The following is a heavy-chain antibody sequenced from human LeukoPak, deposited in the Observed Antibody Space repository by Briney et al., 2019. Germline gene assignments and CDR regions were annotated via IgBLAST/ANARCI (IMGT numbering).Heavy chain of an antibody. V-gene: IGHV3-66*01. J-gene: IGHJ4*02. CDR2: IYNGGGT. CDR1: GFTFSSYA. D-gene: IGHD2-2*02. CDR3: ARDSYMTY. Sequence: PGGSLRLSCAASGFTFSSYAMSWVRQAPGKGLEWVSVIYNGGGTDYADSVKGRFTISRDNSKNTLYLQMNTLRAEDTAVYYCARDSYMTYWGQGTLVTVSS.